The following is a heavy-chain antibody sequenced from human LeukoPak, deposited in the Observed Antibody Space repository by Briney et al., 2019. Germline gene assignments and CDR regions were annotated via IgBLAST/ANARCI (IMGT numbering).Heavy chain of an antibody. CDR1: GFTFSSYA. D-gene: IGHD6-6*01. CDR2: ISGSGGST. CDR3: AKAQEYSSSYWRFDY. Sequence: GGSLRLSCAASGFTFSSYAMSWVRQAPGKGLEWVSAISGSGGSTYYADSVKGRFTISRDNSKNTLYLQMNSLRAEDTAVYCCAKAQEYSSSYWRFDYWGQGTLVTVSS. V-gene: IGHV3-23*01. J-gene: IGHJ4*02.